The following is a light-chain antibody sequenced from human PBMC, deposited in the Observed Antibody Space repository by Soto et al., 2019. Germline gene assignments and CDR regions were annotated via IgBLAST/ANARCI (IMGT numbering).Light chain of an antibody. CDR1: QSVSNNY. V-gene: IGKV3-20*01. CDR3: HQYGSSPPYT. Sequence: EVVLTQSPGTLSLSPGERATLSCRASQSVSNNYLAWYQQKPGQSPKLLIFGSTDRATGIPDRFSGSGSGTDFTLTISRLEPEDFAVYYCHQYGSSPPYTFGQGTKLAIK. J-gene: IGKJ2*01. CDR2: GST.